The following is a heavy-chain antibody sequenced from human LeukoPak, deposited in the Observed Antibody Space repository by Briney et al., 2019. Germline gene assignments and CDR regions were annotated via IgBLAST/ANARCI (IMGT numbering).Heavy chain of an antibody. CDR2: ISAYTGKT. V-gene: IGHV1-18*01. CDR1: GYTFSSYG. D-gene: IGHD1-14*01. CDR3: ARGVAGVYFYYYMDV. Sequence: ASVKVCCKSSGYTFSSYGISWVRQAPGQGLEWMGWISAYTGKTNYAQKFQGTVTMTRDTSISTAYMELSSLRSDDTAVYYCARGVAGVYFYYYMDVWGKGTTVTVSS. J-gene: IGHJ6*03.